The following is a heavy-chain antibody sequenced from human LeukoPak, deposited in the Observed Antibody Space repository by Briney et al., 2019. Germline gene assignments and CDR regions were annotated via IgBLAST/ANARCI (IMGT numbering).Heavy chain of an antibody. D-gene: IGHD5-18*01. CDR1: GFTFSSYG. CDR2: ISGSGGST. V-gene: IGHV3-23*01. Sequence: GGSLRLSCAASGFTFSSYGMSWVRQAPGKGLEWVSAISGSGGSTYYADSVKGRFTISRDNSKNTLYLQMNSLRAEDTAVYYCAKDRHEGGQLWLRGAFDIWGQGTMVTVSS. CDR3: AKDRHEGGQLWLRGAFDI. J-gene: IGHJ3*02.